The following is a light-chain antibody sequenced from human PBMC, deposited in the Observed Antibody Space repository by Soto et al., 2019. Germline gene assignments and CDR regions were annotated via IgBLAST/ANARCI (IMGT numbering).Light chain of an antibody. V-gene: IGKV2-28*01. CDR3: MQGLQPCMS. J-gene: IGKJ1*01. CDR2: LCS. Sequence: DIVMTQSPLSLPVTPGEPASISCRSSQSLLHSNGYNYLDWYLQKPGQSPQLLIYLCSNRASVVPDRYTGSGSGTDFTPKISRVETEEFGGDSCMQGLQPCMSFGLRTQVEIK. CDR1: QSLLHSNGYNY.